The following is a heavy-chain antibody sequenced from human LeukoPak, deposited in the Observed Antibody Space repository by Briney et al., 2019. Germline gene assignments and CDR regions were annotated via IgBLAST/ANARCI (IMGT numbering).Heavy chain of an antibody. J-gene: IGHJ6*02. CDR1: GYTFTSYD. Sequence: ASVKVSCKASGYTFTSYDINWVRQATGQGLEWMGWMNPNSGNTGYAQTFQGRVTMTRNTSISTAYMELSSLRSEDTAVYYCARDTVTTVYYYGMDVWGQGTTVTVSS. CDR3: ARDTVTTVYYYGMDV. D-gene: IGHD4-17*01. V-gene: IGHV1-8*01. CDR2: MNPNSGNT.